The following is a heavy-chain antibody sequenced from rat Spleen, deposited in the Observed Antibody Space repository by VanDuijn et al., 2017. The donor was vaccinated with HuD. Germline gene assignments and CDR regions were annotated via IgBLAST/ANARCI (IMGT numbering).Heavy chain of an antibody. D-gene: IGHD5-1*01. V-gene: IGHV2-1*01. CDR1: GFSLTDNS. CDR2: IWGDGST. J-gene: IGHJ3*01. CDR3: TRGLGDY. Sequence: QVQLKESGPGLVQPSQTLSLTCTVSGFSLTDNSVHWLRQPPGKGLEWMGGIWGDGSTSYNSALKSRLSISRDTSKSQVFLKVNSLQTDDTAIYICTRGLGDYWGQGTLVTVSS.